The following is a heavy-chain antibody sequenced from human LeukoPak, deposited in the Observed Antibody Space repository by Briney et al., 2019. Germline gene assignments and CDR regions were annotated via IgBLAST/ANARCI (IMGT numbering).Heavy chain of an antibody. CDR3: ARGQEGIAAAVDY. Sequence: GGSLRLSCAASGFTLSNYAMTWVRQAPGKGLEWVSGISVSGDSTYYADSVKGRFTISRDNSKNTVSLQMNSLRAEDTAIYYCARGQEGIAAAVDYWGQGTLVTVSS. CDR1: GFTLSNYA. CDR2: ISVSGDST. V-gene: IGHV3-23*01. D-gene: IGHD6-13*01. J-gene: IGHJ4*02.